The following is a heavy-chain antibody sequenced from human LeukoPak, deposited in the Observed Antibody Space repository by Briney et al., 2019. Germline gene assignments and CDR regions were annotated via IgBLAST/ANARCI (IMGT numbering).Heavy chain of an antibody. J-gene: IGHJ5*02. Sequence: GASVKVSCKASGYTFTSYGISWVRQAPGQGLEWMGWISAYNGNTNYAQKLQGRVTMTTDTSTSTAYMELRSLRSDDTAVYYCARSERSIAAAGTGGARSHNWFDPWGQGTLVTVSS. CDR1: GYTFTSYG. CDR2: ISAYNGNT. D-gene: IGHD6-13*01. V-gene: IGHV1-18*01. CDR3: ARSERSIAAAGTGGARSHNWFDP.